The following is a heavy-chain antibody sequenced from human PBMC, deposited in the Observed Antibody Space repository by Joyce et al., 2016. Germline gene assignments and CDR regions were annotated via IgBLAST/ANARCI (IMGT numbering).Heavy chain of an antibody. Sequence: EVEMVESGGGLVQPGGSLRLSCVVSGFSFSTNWMAWVRQAPGKGLEWLGNMKQDGHEEYYADSVQGRFSISRDNAKNTLYLQMNNLRVEDTAVYYCASIANVRFDYWGQGTLVTVSS. CDR2: MKQDGHEE. J-gene: IGHJ4*02. CDR1: GFSFSTNW. D-gene: IGHD3-16*02. CDR3: ASIANVRFDY. V-gene: IGHV3-7*05.